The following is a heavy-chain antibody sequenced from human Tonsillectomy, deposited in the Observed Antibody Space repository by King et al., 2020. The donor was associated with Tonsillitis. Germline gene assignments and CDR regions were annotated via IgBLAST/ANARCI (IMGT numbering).Heavy chain of an antibody. CDR1: GFTFRSYA. Sequence: VQLVESGGGVVQPGRSLRLSCAASGFTFRSYAMHWVRQAPGKGLEWVAVISNDGSNKYYADSVKGRFTISRDNSKNTLYLQMNSLRAEDTAVYYCARGAPFDYWGQGTLVTVSS. V-gene: IGHV3-30*04. CDR3: ARGAPFDY. J-gene: IGHJ4*02. CDR2: ISNDGSNK.